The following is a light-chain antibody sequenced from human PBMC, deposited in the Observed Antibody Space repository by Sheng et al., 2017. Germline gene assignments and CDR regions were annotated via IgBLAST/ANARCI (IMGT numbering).Light chain of an antibody. Sequence: ETVMTQSPATLSVSPGERATLSCRASQSVSSNLAWYQQKPGQAPRLLFYGATRRATGIPDRFSGSGSGTDFTLTISRLEPEDFAVYYCQQYVNSFTFGPGTTVDIK. CDR2: GAT. V-gene: IGKV3D-15*01. J-gene: IGKJ3*01. CDR3: QQYVNSFT. CDR1: QSVSSN.